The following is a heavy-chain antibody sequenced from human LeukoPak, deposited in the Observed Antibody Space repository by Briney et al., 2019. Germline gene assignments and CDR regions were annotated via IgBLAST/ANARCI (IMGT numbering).Heavy chain of an antibody. D-gene: IGHD3-16*02. CDR2: ISGDGGRT. CDR1: GFTFGDYA. J-gene: IGHJ4*02. V-gene: IGHV3-43*02. Sequence: PGGSLRLSCAASGFTFGDYAMHWVRQAPGKGPEWVSLISGDGGRTKYADSVKGRFTMSRDNSRNSLFLQMKSLRSEEPDFYYWTTDLHDYLGGSYRGYFDSWGQGILVTVSS. CDR3: TTDLHDYLGGSYRGYFDS.